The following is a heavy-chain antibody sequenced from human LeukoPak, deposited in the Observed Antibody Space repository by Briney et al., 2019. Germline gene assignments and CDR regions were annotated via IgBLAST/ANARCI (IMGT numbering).Heavy chain of an antibody. CDR2: IDANAKTT. CDR1: GFTFSNYW. J-gene: IGHJ4*02. Sequence: GGSLRLSCAASGFTFSNYWLHWVRQAPGKGLVWVSRIDANAKTTSYADSVKGRFTISTDNAKKTLYLQMNSLRAEDTAVYYCANRRRDIVVVPAASGDYWGQGTLVTVSS. D-gene: IGHD2-2*01. V-gene: IGHV3-74*01. CDR3: ANRRRDIVVVPAASGDY.